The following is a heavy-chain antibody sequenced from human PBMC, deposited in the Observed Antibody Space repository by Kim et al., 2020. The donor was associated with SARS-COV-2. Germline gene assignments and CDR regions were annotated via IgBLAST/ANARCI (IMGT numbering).Heavy chain of an antibody. CDR3: AREFQNGVTDSLQFDP. CDR1: GYTFTSYA. J-gene: IGHJ5*02. Sequence: ASVKVSCKASGYTFTSYAMHWVRQAPGQRLEWMGWINAGNGNTKYSQKFQGRVTITRDTSASTAYMELSSLRSEDTAVYYCAREFQNGVTDSLQFDPWGQGTLVTVSS. V-gene: IGHV1-3*01. D-gene: IGHD1-1*01. CDR2: INAGNGNT.